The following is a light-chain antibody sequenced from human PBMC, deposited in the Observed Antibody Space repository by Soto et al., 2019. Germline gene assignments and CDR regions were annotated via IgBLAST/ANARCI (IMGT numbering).Light chain of an antibody. CDR1: QSISSY. J-gene: IGKJ4*01. V-gene: IGKV1-39*01. CDR3: QQTYSSLPT. Sequence: DIQMTQSPSSLSASVGDRVAITCWASQSISSYVNWFQQRPGKAPKLLIYAASTLRSGVPSRFSGSVSGTDFTLTINSLQPEDFATYFCQQTYSSLPTFGGGTKVDIK. CDR2: AAS.